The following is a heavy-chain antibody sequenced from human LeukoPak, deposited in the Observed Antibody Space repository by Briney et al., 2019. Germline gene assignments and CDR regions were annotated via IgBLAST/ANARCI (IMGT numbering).Heavy chain of an antibody. CDR2: INHSGST. J-gene: IGHJ5*02. D-gene: IGHD3-3*01. Sequence: TSETLSLTCAVYGESFSGYYWSWLRQPPGKGLEWIGEINHSGSTNYNPSLKRRVSRSVDTSKNQFSLKLSSVAAADTAVYYCARDQGRITIFGVAYNNWFDPWGQGTLVTVSS. CDR3: ARDQGRITIFGVAYNNWFDP. CDR1: GESFSGYY. V-gene: IGHV4-34*01.